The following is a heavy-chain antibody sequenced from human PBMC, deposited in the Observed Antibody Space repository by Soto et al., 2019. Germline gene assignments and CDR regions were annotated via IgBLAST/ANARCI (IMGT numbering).Heavy chain of an antibody. CDR3: TTDLYFLYCSSTSCYSYFDY. J-gene: IGHJ4*02. CDR2: IKSKTDGGTT. Sequence: GGSLRLSCAASGFTFSNALMSWVRQAPGKGLEWVGRIKSKTDGGTTDYAAPVKGRFTISRDDSKNTLYLQMNSLKTEDTAVYYCTTDLYFLYCSSTSCYSYFDYWGQGTLVTVSS. D-gene: IGHD2-2*01. V-gene: IGHV3-15*01. CDR1: GFTFSNAL.